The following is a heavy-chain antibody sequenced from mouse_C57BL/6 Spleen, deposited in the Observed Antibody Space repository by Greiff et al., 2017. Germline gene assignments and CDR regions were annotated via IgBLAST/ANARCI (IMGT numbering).Heavy chain of an antibody. V-gene: IGHV1-82*01. CDR3: APLFAY. D-gene: IGHD6-1*01. CDR2: IYPGDGDT. CDR1: GYAFSSSW. Sequence: QVQLQQSGPELVKPGASVKISCKASGYAFSSSWMNWVKQRPGKGLEWIGRIYPGDGDTNYNGKFKGKATLTADKSSSTAYIQLSSLTSEDSAVYFCAPLFAYWGQGTLVTVSA. J-gene: IGHJ3*01.